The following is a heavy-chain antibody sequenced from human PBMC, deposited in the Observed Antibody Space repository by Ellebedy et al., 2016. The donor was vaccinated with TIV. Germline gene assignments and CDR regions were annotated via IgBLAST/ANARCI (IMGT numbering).Heavy chain of an antibody. CDR3: ARGGAVAAKIDY. Sequence: GSLRLXCAVYGGSFSGYYWSWIRQPPGKGLEWIGEINHSGSTNYNPSLKSRVTISVDTSKNQFSLKLSSVTAADTAVYYCARGGAVAAKIDYWGQGTLVTVSS. CDR2: INHSGST. J-gene: IGHJ4*02. CDR1: GGSFSGYY. D-gene: IGHD6-19*01. V-gene: IGHV4-34*01.